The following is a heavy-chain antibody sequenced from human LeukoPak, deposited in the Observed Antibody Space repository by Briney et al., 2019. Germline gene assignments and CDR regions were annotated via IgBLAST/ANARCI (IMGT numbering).Heavy chain of an antibody. CDR3: ASENNYYDSSGYKSFNY. CDR1: GYSISSGYF. CDR2: IYHSGST. V-gene: IGHV4-38-2*02. D-gene: IGHD3-22*01. J-gene: IGHJ4*02. Sequence: PSETLSLTCNVSGYSISSGYFWGWIRQPPGKGLEWIGSIYHSGSTDSNPSLKSRVTISVHTSKNQFSLTLSSVTAADTAVYYCASENNYYDSSGYKSFNYWGQGTLVTVSS.